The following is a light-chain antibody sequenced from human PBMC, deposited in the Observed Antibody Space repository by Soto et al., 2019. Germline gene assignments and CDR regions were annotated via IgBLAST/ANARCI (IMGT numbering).Light chain of an antibody. J-gene: IGKJ5*01. V-gene: IGKV1-9*01. CDR1: QGISSY. CDR2: ATS. CDR3: QQLDSYPIT. Sequence: IQLTQSPSSLSASVGDRVTITCRASQGISSYLAWYQKKPGQAPKLLIYATSTLQSGVPSRFIGSGSGTDFTLTISRLQPEDFATYYCQQLDSYPITFGQGTRLEIK.